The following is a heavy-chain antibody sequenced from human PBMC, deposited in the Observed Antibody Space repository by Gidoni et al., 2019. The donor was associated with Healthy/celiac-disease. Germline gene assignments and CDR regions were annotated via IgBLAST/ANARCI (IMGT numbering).Heavy chain of an antibody. V-gene: IGHV3-23*01. J-gene: IGHJ6*02. CDR2: ISGSGGST. CDR3: AKWYSSSWYYYYGMDV. D-gene: IGHD6-13*01. Sequence: EVQLLESGGGLVQPGGSLRLSCAASGFTFSSYARSWVRQAPGKGLEWVSAISGSGGSTYYADSVKGRFTISRDNSKNTLYLQMNSLRAEDTAVYYCAKWYSSSWYYYYGMDVWGQGTTVTVSS. CDR1: GFTFSSYA.